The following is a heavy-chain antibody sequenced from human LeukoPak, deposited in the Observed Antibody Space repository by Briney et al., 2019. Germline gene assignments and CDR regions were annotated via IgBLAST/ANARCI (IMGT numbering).Heavy chain of an antibody. Sequence: ASVKVSCKVSGYTLTELSMHWVRQAPGKGLEWMGGLDPEDGETIYAQKFQGRVTMTEDPSTDTAYMELSSLRSEDTAVYYCATVLWGSYYAFDYWGQGTLVTVSS. CDR3: ATVLWGSYYAFDY. CDR2: LDPEDGET. V-gene: IGHV1-24*01. J-gene: IGHJ4*02. CDR1: GYTLTELS. D-gene: IGHD1-26*01.